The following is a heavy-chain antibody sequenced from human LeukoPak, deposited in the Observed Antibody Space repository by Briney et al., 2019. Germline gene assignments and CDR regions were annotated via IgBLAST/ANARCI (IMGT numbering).Heavy chain of an antibody. Sequence: ASVKVSCKASGYTFTSYGISWVRQAPGQGLEWMGWISAYNGNTNYAQKLQGRVTMTRDTSTSTVYMELSSLRSEDTAVYYCARALKKGRGLLDPWGQGTLVTVSS. CDR1: GYTFTSYG. D-gene: IGHD3/OR15-3a*01. J-gene: IGHJ5*02. CDR3: ARALKKGRGLLDP. V-gene: IGHV1-18*01. CDR2: ISAYNGNT.